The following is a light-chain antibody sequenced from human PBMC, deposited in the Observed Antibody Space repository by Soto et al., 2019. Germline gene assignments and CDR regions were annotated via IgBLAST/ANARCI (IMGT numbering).Light chain of an antibody. V-gene: IGLV1-51*01. J-gene: IGLJ1*01. CDR2: DDN. CDR3: GSWDSSLSAYV. CDR1: SSNIGGNS. Sequence: QSVLTQPPSVSGAPGQRITISCTGNSSNIGGNSVSWYQQLPGTAPKLLIYDDNKRPPGIPDRFSGSKSGTSATLGITGFQTGDEADYYCGSWDSSLSAYVFGTGTKVTVL.